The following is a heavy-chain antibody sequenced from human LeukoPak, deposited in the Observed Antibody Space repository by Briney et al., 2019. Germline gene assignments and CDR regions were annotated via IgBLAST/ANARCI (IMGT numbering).Heavy chain of an antibody. V-gene: IGHV3-73*01. D-gene: IGHD1-1*01. CDR2: IRSKANSYAT. CDR3: TSGLSVRRSNNTPVDY. J-gene: IGHJ4*02. Sequence: SGGSLRLSCTASGFTFSGSAMHWVRQASGKGLEWVGRIRSKANSYATVYAAWVKGRFTISRDDSKNTAYLQMNSLKTEDTAVYYCTSGLSVRRSNNTPVDYWGEGTLVTVSS. CDR1: GFTFSGSA.